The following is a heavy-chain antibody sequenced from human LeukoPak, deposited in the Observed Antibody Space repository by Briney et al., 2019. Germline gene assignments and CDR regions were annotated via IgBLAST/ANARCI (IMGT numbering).Heavy chain of an antibody. Sequence: SQTLSLTCAVSGGSISSGGYSWSWIRQPPGKGLEWIGYIYHSGGTYYNPSPKSRVTISVDRSKNQFSLKLSSVTAADTAVYYCARNDYGDYGVWFDPWGQGTLVTVSS. CDR3: ARNDYGDYGVWFDP. CDR2: IYHSGGT. J-gene: IGHJ5*02. CDR1: GGSISSGGYS. D-gene: IGHD4-17*01. V-gene: IGHV4-30-2*01.